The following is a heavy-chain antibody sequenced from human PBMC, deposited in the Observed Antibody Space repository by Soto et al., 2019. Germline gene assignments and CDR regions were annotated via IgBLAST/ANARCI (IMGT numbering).Heavy chain of an antibody. CDR3: ARDGPRTYYDILTGYYWPRFFDY. CDR1: GFTFSSYG. CDR2: IWYDGSNK. Sequence: PGGSLRLSCAASGFTFSSYGMHWVRQAPGKGLEWVAVIWYDGSNKYYADSVKGRFTISRDNSKNTLYLQMNSLRAEDTAVYYCARDGPRTYYDILTGYYWPRFFDYWGQGTLVTVSS. V-gene: IGHV3-33*01. J-gene: IGHJ4*02. D-gene: IGHD3-9*01.